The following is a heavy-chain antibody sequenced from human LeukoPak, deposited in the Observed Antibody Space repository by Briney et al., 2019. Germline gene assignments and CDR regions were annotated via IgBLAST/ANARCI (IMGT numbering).Heavy chain of an antibody. D-gene: IGHD3/OR15-3a*01. J-gene: IGHJ4*02. Sequence: GRSLRLSCAASGFTFSSYGMHWVRQAPGKGLEWVAVIWYDGSNKYYADSVKGRFTISRDNSKNTLYLQMNSLRAEDTAVYYCARDSGWTGVGVDYWGQGTLVTVSS. CDR3: ARDSGWTGVGVDY. CDR2: IWYDGSNK. V-gene: IGHV3-33*01. CDR1: GFTFSSYG.